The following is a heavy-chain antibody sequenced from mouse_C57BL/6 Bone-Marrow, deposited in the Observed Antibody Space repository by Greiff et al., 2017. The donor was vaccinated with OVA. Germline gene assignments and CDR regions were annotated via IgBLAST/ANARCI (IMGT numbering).Heavy chain of an antibody. Sequence: EVQLQQSGTVLARPGASVKMSCKTSGYTFTSYWMHWVKQRPGQGLEWIGAIYPGNSDTSYNQKFKGKAKLTAVTSASTAYMELSSLTNEDSAVYYCTRDDYYVSSPFAYWGQGTLVTVSA. V-gene: IGHV1-5*01. D-gene: IGHD1-1*01. CDR2: IYPGNSDT. J-gene: IGHJ3*01. CDR1: GYTFTSYW. CDR3: TRDDYYVSSPFAY.